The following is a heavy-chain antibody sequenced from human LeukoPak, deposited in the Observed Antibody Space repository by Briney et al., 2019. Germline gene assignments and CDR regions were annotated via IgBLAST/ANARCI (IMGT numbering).Heavy chain of an antibody. CDR2: ISYDGSNK. CDR3: AGSGYSSGWFGPVDAFDI. J-gene: IGHJ3*02. D-gene: IGHD6-19*01. V-gene: IGHV3-30*03. Sequence: GGSLRLSCAASGFTFSSFGIHWVRQAPGKGLEWVAVISYDGSNKYYADSVKGRFTISRDNSKNTLYLQMNSLRDEDTAVYYCAGSGYSSGWFGPVDAFDIWGQGTMVTVSS. CDR1: GFTFSSFG.